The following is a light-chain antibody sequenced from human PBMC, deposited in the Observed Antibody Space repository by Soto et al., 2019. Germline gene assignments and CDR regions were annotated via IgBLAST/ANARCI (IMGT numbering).Light chain of an antibody. CDR3: MQGTHWPPYT. J-gene: IGKJ2*01. CDR2: KVS. Sequence: DVVMTQSPLSLPVTLGQPASISCRSSQSLAYSDGNTYLNWFQQRPGQSPRRLIYKVSNRDSGVPDRFIGRGSGTDFTLKISRVEAEDVGVYYCMQGTHWPPYTFGQGTKLEIK. CDR1: QSLAYSDGNTY. V-gene: IGKV2-30*01.